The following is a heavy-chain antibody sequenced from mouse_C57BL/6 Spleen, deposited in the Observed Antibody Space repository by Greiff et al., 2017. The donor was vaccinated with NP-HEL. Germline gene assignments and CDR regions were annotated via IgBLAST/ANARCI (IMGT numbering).Heavy chain of an antibody. V-gene: IGHV1-69*01. D-gene: IGHD4-1*01. CDR3: ARGANWDNYYAMDY. CDR2: IDPSDSYT. J-gene: IGHJ4*01. CDR1: GYTFTSYW. Sequence: VQLQQPGAELVMPGASVKLSCKASGYTFTSYWMHWVKQRPGQGLEWIGEIDPSDSYTNYNQKFKGKSTLTVDKSSSTAYMQLSSLTSEDSAVYYCARGANWDNYYAMDYWGQGTSVTVSS.